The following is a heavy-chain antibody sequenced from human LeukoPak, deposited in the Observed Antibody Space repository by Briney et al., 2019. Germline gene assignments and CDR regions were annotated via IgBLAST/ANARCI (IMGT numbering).Heavy chain of an antibody. J-gene: IGHJ4*02. CDR2: ISSSSTSI. Sequence: GGSLRLSCAASGFTFSGYSMNWVRQAPGKGLEWVSYISSSSTSIYYADSVKGRFTISRDNAKNSLYLQMNSLRAEDTAVYYCASQYSSGWYSVDYWGQGTLVTVSS. V-gene: IGHV3-48*01. D-gene: IGHD6-19*01. CDR3: ASQYSSGWYSVDY. CDR1: GFTFSGYS.